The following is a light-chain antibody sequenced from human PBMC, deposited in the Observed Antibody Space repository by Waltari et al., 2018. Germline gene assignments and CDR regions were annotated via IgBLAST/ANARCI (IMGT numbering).Light chain of an antibody. CDR2: AAS. CDR1: QGISSS. Sequence: DIQLTQSPPFLSASVGDRVTITCRASQGISSSLAWYQQKPGKAPKLLIYAASTLRSGVPSRFSGSGSGTEFTLTISSLQPEDFATYYCQQLIDYPLTFGGGTKVEIK. J-gene: IGKJ4*01. V-gene: IGKV1-9*01. CDR3: QQLIDYPLT.